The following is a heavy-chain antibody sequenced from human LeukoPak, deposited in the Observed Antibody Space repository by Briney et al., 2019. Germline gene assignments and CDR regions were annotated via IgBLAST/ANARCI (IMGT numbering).Heavy chain of an antibody. V-gene: IGHV3-30-3*01. D-gene: IGHD3-10*01. CDR1: GFTFSGYA. Sequence: GGSLRLSCAASGFTFSGYAMHWVRQAPGKGLEWVAVISYDGSSKYYADSVKGRFTISRDNSKNTLYLQMNSLRAEDTAVYYCARDLLLWFGECYGMDVWGQGTTVTVSS. CDR2: ISYDGSSK. CDR3: ARDLLLWFGECYGMDV. J-gene: IGHJ6*02.